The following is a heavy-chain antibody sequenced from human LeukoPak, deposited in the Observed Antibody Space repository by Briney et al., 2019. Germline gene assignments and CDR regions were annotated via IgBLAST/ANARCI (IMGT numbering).Heavy chain of an antibody. CDR3: ARDRYSGSYPLDY. CDR1: GFTFSDNY. CDR2: ISSSGSTI. V-gene: IGHV3-11*01. D-gene: IGHD1-26*01. Sequence: PGGSLRLSCAASGFTFSDNYMTWVRQAPGKGLEWVSYISSSGSTIYYADSVKGRFTISRDNAKNSLYLQMNSLRAEDTAVYYCARDRYSGSYPLDYWGQGTLVTVSS. J-gene: IGHJ4*02.